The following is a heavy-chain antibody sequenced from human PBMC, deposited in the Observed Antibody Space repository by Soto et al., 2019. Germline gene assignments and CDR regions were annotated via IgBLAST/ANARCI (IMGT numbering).Heavy chain of an antibody. V-gene: IGHV3-21*01. J-gene: IGHJ6*03. CDR3: ARGMGTTIMYYYYYMDV. D-gene: IGHD5-12*01. CDR1: GFAFSSYS. Sequence: PGGSLRLSCAASGFAFSSYSMNWVRQAPGKGLERVSSISSSSSYIYYADSVKGRFTISRDNAKNSLYLQMNSLRAEDTAVYYCARGMGTTIMYYYYYMDVSGKGTTVTVS. CDR2: ISSSSSYI.